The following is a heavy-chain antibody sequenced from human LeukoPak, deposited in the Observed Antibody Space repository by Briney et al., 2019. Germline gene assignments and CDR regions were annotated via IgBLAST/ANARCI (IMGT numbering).Heavy chain of an antibody. CDR1: GYTFTSYV. V-gene: IGHV1-2*02. CDR2: INPNSGGT. D-gene: IGHD4-23*01. CDR3: ARAMTTVVTRVADY. Sequence: ASVKVSCKASGYTFTSYVMNWVRQAPGQGLEWMGWINPNSGGTNYAQKFQGRVTMTRDTSISTAYMELSRLRSDDTAVYYCARAMTTVVTRVADYWGQGTLVTVSS. J-gene: IGHJ4*02.